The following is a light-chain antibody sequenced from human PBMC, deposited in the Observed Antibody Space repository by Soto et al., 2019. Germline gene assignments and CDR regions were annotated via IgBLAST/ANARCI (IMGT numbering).Light chain of an antibody. J-gene: IGKJ1*01. CDR3: QHQGTSPPSWT. V-gene: IGKV3-20*01. CDR1: QSASGSY. Sequence: EIVLTQSPGTLSLSPGERATLFCRASQSASGSYLAWYQQKPGQAPRLLIYGASSRATGIPDRFSGSGSGTDFTLTISRLEPEYFAVYYCQHQGTSPPSWTFGQGTKVEIK. CDR2: GAS.